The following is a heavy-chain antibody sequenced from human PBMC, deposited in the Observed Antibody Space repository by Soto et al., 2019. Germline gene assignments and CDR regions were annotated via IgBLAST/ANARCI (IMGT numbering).Heavy chain of an antibody. D-gene: IGHD3-22*01. CDR1: GYSFSSYG. CDR3: ARDRLRGYDSSGLYS. Sequence: QVQLVQSGAELRKPGASVKVSCKASGYSFSSYGINWVRQAPGQGLEWMGWINTYNGNRNYAQKLEDRVTMTKATSTNTVYMELRSLKSDDTAIYYCARDRLRGYDSSGLYSWGQGTLVTVSS. CDR2: INTYNGNR. V-gene: IGHV1-18*01. J-gene: IGHJ4*02.